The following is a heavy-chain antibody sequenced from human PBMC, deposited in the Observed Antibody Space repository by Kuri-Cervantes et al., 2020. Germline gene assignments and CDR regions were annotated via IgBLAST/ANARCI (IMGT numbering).Heavy chain of an antibody. D-gene: IGHD3-10*01. CDR1: GFTFTSSA. J-gene: IGHJ6*02. CDR3: ASAYYGSGSPIYGMDV. Sequence: SVKVSCKASGFTFTSSAVQWVRQARGQRLEWIGWIVVGSGNTNYAQKFQERVTITRDMSTSTAYMELSSLRSEDTAVYYCASAYYGSGSPIYGMDVWGQGTTVTVSS. CDR2: IVVGSGNT. V-gene: IGHV1-58*01.